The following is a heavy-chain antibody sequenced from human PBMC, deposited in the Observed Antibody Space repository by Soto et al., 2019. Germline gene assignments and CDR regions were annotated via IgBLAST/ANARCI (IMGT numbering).Heavy chain of an antibody. J-gene: IGHJ2*01. Sequence: QHPGKCLEWIGYIYYSGSTYYNPSLKSRVTISVDTSKNQFSLKLSSVTAADTAVYYCAEFVFFFSSRRRHTILAPGLGIPAEPLSDL. V-gene: IGHV4-31*02. CDR3: AEFVFFFSSRRRHTILAPGLGIPAEPLSDL. D-gene: IGHD3-9*01. CDR2: IYYSGST.